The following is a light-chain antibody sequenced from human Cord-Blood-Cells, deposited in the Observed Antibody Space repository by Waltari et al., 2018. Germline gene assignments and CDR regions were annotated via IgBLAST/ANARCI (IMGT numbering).Light chain of an antibody. CDR3: QHSWT. V-gene: IGKV1-5*01. CDR2: DSS. CDR1: QSISSW. Sequence: DIQMTQSPSTLSASVGDRVTITCRASQSISSWLAWYQQKPGKAPKLLIYDSSSLESGVPSRFSGSGAGTEFTLTISGLQPDDFATYYCQHSWTFGQGTKVEIK. J-gene: IGKJ1*01.